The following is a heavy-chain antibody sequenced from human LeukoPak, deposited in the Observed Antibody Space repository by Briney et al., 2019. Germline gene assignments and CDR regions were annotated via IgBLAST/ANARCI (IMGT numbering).Heavy chain of an antibody. CDR3: ARDAPDYGDFYDF. J-gene: IGHJ4*02. CDR2: IKQDGSQK. Sequence: GSLRPSCAASGFTFSSYWMTWVRQAPGEGLEWVANIKQDGSQKYYVDSVKGRFTISRDNAKNSLYLQMNSLRAEDTAVYYCARDAPDYGDFYDFWGQGTLVTVSS. CDR1: GFTFSSYW. D-gene: IGHD4-17*01. V-gene: IGHV3-7*05.